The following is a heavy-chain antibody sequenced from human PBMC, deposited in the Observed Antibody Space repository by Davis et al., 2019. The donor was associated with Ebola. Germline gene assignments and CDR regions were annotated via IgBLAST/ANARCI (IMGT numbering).Heavy chain of an antibody. CDR2: INWNSGRI. D-gene: IGHD4/OR15-4a*01. J-gene: IGHJ4*02. Sequence: PGGSLRLSCVVSGFIFDDYAMHWVRQAPGKGLEWVSGINWNSGRIGYADSVKGRFTISRDSAKNSLYLQMNNLRTEDTALYYCAKDSNDYGGLYYFDYWGQGTLVTVSS. V-gene: IGHV3-9*01. CDR3: AKDSNDYGGLYYFDY. CDR1: GFIFDDYA.